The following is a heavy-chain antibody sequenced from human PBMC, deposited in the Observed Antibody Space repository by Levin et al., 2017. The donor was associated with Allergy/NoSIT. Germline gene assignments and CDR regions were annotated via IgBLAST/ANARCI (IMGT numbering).Heavy chain of an antibody. D-gene: IGHD1-1*01. CDR2: IYFSGST. CDR1: GGSISNYY. Sequence: SETLSLTCTVSGGSISNYYWSWIRQPPGKGLEWIGYIYFSGSTNYNPSLKSRVTMSVDASRNQVSLKLYSVTAAETAVYSCTRLSHPDGVNWYFDYWGRGAQVTVSS. CDR3: TRLSHPDGVNWYFDY. J-gene: IGHJ4*02. V-gene: IGHV4-59*08.